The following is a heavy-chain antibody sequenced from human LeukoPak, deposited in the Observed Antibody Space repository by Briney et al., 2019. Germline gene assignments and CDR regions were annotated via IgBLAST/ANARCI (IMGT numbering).Heavy chain of an antibody. J-gene: IGHJ4*02. CDR2: IKQDESEK. CDR3: ARGYYDFWSGYYGDY. Sequence: PGGSLRLSCAASEFTFSNYWMIWVRQAPGKGLEWVADIKQDESEKYYVDSVKGRFTISRDNAKNSLYLQMNSLRAEDTAVYYCARGYYDFWSGYYGDYWGQGTLVTVSS. CDR1: EFTFSNYW. D-gene: IGHD3-3*01. V-gene: IGHV3-7*05.